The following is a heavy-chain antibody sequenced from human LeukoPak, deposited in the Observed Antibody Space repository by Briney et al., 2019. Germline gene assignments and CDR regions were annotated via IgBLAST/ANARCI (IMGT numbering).Heavy chain of an antibody. D-gene: IGHD1-1*01. CDR3: ARCTTGRTFGSLREIKRSREIDY. CDR1: GFTFSSYG. V-gene: IGHV3-21*01. J-gene: IGHJ4*02. Sequence: GGSLRLSCAASGFTFSSYGMRWVRQAPGKGLEWVSSISSSSSNIYYADSVKGRFTISRDNAKNSLYLQMNSLRVEDTAVYYCARCTTGRTFGSLREIKRSREIDYWGQGTLVTVSS. CDR2: ISSSSSNI.